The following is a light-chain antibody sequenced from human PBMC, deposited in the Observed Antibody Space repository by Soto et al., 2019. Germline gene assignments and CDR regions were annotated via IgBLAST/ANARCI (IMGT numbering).Light chain of an antibody. CDR1: QGLSGS. Sequence: DIQMTQSPSSVSASVGDRVTITCRATQGLSGSLAWYQQKPGKAPKLLISVTSRLQSGVPSRFSGSASGTDFTLTIDSLQPEDLATYDCQQGHNWPLTFGQGTRLEIK. V-gene: IGKV1-12*01. CDR3: QQGHNWPLT. CDR2: VTS. J-gene: IGKJ5*01.